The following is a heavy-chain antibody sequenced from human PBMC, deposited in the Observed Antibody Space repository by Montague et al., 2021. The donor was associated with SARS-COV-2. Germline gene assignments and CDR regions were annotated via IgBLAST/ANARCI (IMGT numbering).Heavy chain of an antibody. CDR1: GGSISSSNW. CDR3: AREPHYYGSGSYYGGFDY. CDR2: IYHSGST. V-gene: IGHV4-4*02. D-gene: IGHD3-10*01. Sequence: SETLSLTCAVSGGSISSSNWWSWVRQPPGKGLEWIGEIYHSGSTXYNPSLKSRVTISVDKSKNQFSLKLSSVTAADTAVYYCAREPHYYGSGSYYGGFDYWGQGTLVTVSS. J-gene: IGHJ4*02.